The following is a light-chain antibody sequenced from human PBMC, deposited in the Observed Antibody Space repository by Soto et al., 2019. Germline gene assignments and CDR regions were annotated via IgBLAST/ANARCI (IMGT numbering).Light chain of an antibody. Sequence: QSVLTQPPSASGSPGQSLSFSCTGTNSDVGRYDYVSWYQQHPGKAPKLLIYGVTKRPSGVPDRFSGSKSGNTASITVSGLKTEDEAYYYCNSYAGSNIYVFGTGTKVTV. J-gene: IGLJ1*01. CDR3: NSYAGSNIYV. CDR2: GVT. V-gene: IGLV2-8*01. CDR1: NSDVGRYDY.